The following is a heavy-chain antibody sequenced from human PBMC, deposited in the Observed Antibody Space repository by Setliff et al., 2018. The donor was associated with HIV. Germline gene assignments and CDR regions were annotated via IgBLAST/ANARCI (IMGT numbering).Heavy chain of an antibody. CDR1: GGSISSSHYY. CDR2: VHYSGST. Sequence: LSLTCTVSGGSISSSHYYWGWIRQPPGKGLEWIGSVHYSGSTYYNPSLKSRGTISADTSKNQFSLKLSSVTAADTAVYFCARQEIGSSSYYYYMDVWGKGTTVTVSS. V-gene: IGHV4-39*01. D-gene: IGHD6-6*01. J-gene: IGHJ6*03. CDR3: ARQEIGSSSYYYYMDV.